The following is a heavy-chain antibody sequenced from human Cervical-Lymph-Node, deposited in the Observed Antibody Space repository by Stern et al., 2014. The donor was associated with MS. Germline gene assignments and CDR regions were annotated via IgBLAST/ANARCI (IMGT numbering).Heavy chain of an antibody. CDR1: GDSINSGGYY. J-gene: IGHJ4*02. D-gene: IGHD5-24*01. Sequence: QVQLVESGPGLVKPSQTLSLTCSVSGDSINSGGYYWSWIRQHPGKGLEWIGYIYYSGSPYYNPSLKSRVVISVDTSKNQFSLRLYSVTAADTAVYYCARDRAGESGYNHYYFDYWGQGTLVTVSS. CDR2: IYYSGSP. V-gene: IGHV4-31*03. CDR3: ARDRAGESGYNHYYFDY.